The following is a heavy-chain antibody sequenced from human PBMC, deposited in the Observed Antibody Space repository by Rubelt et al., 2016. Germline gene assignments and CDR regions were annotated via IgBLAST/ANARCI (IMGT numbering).Heavy chain of an antibody. CDR1: GFTFSSYA. CDR3: AKVGGGRVGAFDY. V-gene: IGHV3-23*01. J-gene: IGHJ4*02. D-gene: IGHD1-26*01. Sequence: EVQLLESGGGLVQPGGSLRLSCAASGFTFSSYAMSWVRQAPGKGLEWVSAISGSGGSTYYAASVKGRFTISRDNSKNTLYLQRNSLRAEDTAVYYCAKVGGGRVGAFDYWGQGTLVTVSS. CDR2: ISGSGGST.